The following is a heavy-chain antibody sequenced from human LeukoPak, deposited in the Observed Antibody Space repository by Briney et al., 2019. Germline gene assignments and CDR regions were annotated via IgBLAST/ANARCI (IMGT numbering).Heavy chain of an antibody. CDR1: RGSIISYY. CDR3: ALYGPGGMDV. Sequence: SETLSLTCADPRGSIISYYWRCIRQPPGKRLEWIAYIYYSGSTNYNPSLQSRVTIPVATTKNQFSLILSSATAAATTGYYCALYGPGGMDVWGQGTTVTVSS. V-gene: IGHV4-59*08. J-gene: IGHJ6*02. D-gene: IGHD3-10*01. CDR2: IYYSGST.